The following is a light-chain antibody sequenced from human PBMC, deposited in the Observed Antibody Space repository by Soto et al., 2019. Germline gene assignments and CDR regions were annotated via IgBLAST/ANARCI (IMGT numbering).Light chain of an antibody. V-gene: IGKV1-9*01. CDR1: QDISTY. CDR3: QQRKSYPIT. J-gene: IGKJ5*01. CDR2: AAS. Sequence: DIQLTQSPSFLSASVGDRVTITCRASQDISTYLAWYQQKPGKAPKLLIFAASTLPNWAPSRFSGSGAGTEFPVTISSLQPEDSATYYWQQRKSYPITFGQGTRLEIK.